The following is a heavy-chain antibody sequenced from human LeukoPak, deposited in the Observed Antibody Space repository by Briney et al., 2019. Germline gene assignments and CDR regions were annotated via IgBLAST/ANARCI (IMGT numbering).Heavy chain of an antibody. Sequence: GDSLKISCKGSGYTFTNYWIGWVHQLPGKGLELMGIIYPGDSDTRYSPSFQGQVTISADKSISTAYLKCSSLKASDTAMYYCARRVAYNYAFDFWGQGTLVSVSS. CDR1: GYTFTNYW. D-gene: IGHD5-18*01. V-gene: IGHV5-51*07. J-gene: IGHJ4*02. CDR2: IYPGDSDT. CDR3: ARRVAYNYAFDF.